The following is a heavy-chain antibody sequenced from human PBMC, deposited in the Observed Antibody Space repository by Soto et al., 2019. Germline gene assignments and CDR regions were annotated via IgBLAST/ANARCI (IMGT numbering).Heavy chain of an antibody. V-gene: IGHV3-73*01. CDR2: IRGKANHYAT. CDR3: AIEGAGFGD. Sequence: VESGGGLVQPWGSVNLSCAASGFTFSASSMHWIRQAPGKRLEWLGRIRGKANHYATAYSDSVRGRFVISRDDSQNTMFLQMRSVRSEDTAMYFCAIEGAGFGDWGQGTLVTVS. J-gene: IGHJ4*02. CDR1: GFTFSASS. D-gene: IGHD1-26*01.